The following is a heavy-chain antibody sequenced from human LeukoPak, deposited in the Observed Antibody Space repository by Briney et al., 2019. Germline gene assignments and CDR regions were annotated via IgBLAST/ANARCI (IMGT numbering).Heavy chain of an antibody. CDR3: ARESDDWFEEY. D-gene: IGHD3-9*01. CDR2: IYYSGST. J-gene: IGHJ4*02. CDR1: GGSINSGGYY. V-gene: IGHV4-31*03. Sequence: SQTLSLTCTVSGGSINSGGYYWSWIRQHPGKGLEWIGYIYYSGSTYYNPSLKSRVTISVDTSKNQFSLKLSSVTAADTAVYYCARESDDWFEEYWGQGTLVTVSS.